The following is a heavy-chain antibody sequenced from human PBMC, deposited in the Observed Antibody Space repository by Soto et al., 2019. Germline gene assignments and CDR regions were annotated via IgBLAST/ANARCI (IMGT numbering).Heavy chain of an antibody. CDR3: ARAVTYYDILTGSFLDY. D-gene: IGHD3-9*01. CDR1: GCTFTGYY. CDR2: INPNSGGT. J-gene: IGHJ4*02. V-gene: IGHV1-2*04. Sequence: GASVKVSCKASGCTFTGYYMHWVRQAPGQGLEWMGWINPNSGGTNYAQKFQGWVTMTRDTSISTAYMELSRLRSDDTAVYYCARAVTYYDILTGSFLDYWGQGTLVTVSS.